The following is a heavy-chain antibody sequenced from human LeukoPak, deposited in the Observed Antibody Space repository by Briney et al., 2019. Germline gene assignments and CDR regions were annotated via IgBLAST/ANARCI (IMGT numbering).Heavy chain of an antibody. CDR1: GFTFSSYS. Sequence: GGSLRLSCAASGFTFSSYSLNWVRQATGKGLEWVSSISISSNYIYYADSVKGRFTISRDNAKNSLYLQMNSLRAEDTAVYYCAALLGGPHPGYWGQGTLVTVSS. D-gene: IGHD7-27*01. J-gene: IGHJ4*02. CDR2: ISISSNYI. CDR3: AALLGGPHPGY. V-gene: IGHV3-21*01.